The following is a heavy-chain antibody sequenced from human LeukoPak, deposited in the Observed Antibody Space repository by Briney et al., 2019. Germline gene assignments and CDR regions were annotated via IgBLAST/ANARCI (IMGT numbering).Heavy chain of an antibody. D-gene: IGHD2-2*02. CDR1: GGSISSGGYY. V-gene: IGHV4-30-2*01. CDR3: AKGAFCSSSSCYTDY. CDR2: IYHSGGT. J-gene: IGHJ4*02. Sequence: SETLSLTCTVSGGSISSGGYYWSWIRQPPGKGLEWIGYIYHSGGTYYNPSLKSRVTISVDRSKNQFSLKLSSVTAADTAVYYCAKGAFCSSSSCYTDYWGQGTLVTISS.